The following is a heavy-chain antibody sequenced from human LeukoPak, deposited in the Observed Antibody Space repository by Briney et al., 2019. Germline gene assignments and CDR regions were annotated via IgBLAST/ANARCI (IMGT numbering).Heavy chain of an antibody. V-gene: IGHV3-74*01. CDR1: GFTFSSYW. CDR3: ARRTKDYYDSSGYSFDY. D-gene: IGHD3-22*01. Sequence: GGSLRLSCAASGFTFSSYWMHWVRQAPGKGLVWVSRINSDGSSTSYADSVKGRFTISRDNAKNTLYLQMNSLRAEDTAVYYCARRTKDYYDSSGYSFDYWGQGTLATVSS. J-gene: IGHJ4*02. CDR2: INSDGSST.